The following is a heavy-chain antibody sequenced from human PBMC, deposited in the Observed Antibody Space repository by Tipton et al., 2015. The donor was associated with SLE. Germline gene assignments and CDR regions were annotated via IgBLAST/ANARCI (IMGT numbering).Heavy chain of an antibody. D-gene: IGHD6-13*01. CDR2: IYYSGST. Sequence: TLSLTCTVSGGSISSYYWSWIRQPAGKGLEWIGYIYYSGSTNYNPSLKSRVTISVDTSKNQFSLKLSSVTAADTAVYYCARDKAGLSIAAAGKAFDIWGQGTMVTVSS. CDR1: GGSISSYY. J-gene: IGHJ3*02. CDR3: ARDKAGLSIAAAGKAFDI. V-gene: IGHV4-59*01.